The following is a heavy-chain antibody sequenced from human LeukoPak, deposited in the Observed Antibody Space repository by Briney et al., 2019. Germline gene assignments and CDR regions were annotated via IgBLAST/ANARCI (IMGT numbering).Heavy chain of an antibody. Sequence: GGSLRLSCRGSGFSFSSYSMNWVRQAPGKGLEWVSFITLSSSEISYADSVRGRFSISRDNAQNSVFLQMSSLRAEDTAVYYCVRGSGPTVAYYRMDVWGTGTTVSVSS. CDR1: GFSFSSYS. CDR3: VRGSGPTVAYYRMDV. V-gene: IGHV3-21*05. D-gene: IGHD4-11*01. CDR2: ITLSSSEI. J-gene: IGHJ6*04.